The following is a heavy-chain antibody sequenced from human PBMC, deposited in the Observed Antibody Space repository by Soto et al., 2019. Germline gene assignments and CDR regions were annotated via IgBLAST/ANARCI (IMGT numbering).Heavy chain of an antibody. CDR3: AGGVRAVRTYCSP. D-gene: IGHD3-10*01. Sequence: SETLSLTCTVPGGSISSGGYYWSWIRQHPGKGLEWIGYIYYSGSRYYNPSLKSRVTISVDTSKNQFSLKLSSVTAAGTAVYFYAGGVRAVRTYCSPWRRGTLSIVSS. CDR1: GGSISSGGYY. V-gene: IGHV4-31*03. CDR2: IYYSGSR. J-gene: IGHJ4*01.